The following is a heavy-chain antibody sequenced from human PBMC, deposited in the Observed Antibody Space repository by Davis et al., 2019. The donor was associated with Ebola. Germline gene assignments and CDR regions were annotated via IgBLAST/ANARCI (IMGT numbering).Heavy chain of an antibody. V-gene: IGHV1-58*02. CDR2: IVVGSGKT. CDR1: GFTFSSSA. Sequence: AALVKVSCKTSGFTFSSSAMQWVRQARGQRLEWIGWIVVGSGKTNYAQKFQGRVTITRDMSTSTSSLDLSNLRSEDTAIYYCAASAGTVGKFDYWGQGTLVTVSS. CDR3: AASAGTVGKFDY. J-gene: IGHJ4*01. D-gene: IGHD1-14*01.